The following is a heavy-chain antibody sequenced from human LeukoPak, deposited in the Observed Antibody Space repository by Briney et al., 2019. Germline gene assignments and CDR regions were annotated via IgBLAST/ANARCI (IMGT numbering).Heavy chain of an antibody. CDR3: ARGPDYGARADFLDS. CDR1: GFTFSSHW. Sequence: PGGSLRLSCAASGFTFSSHWMTWVRQGSGKGLEWVATIKQGGSEKFYADSVKGRFTVSRDDAKNSLFLQMNSLSADDTAVYYCARGPDYGARADFLDSWGQGIKVTVSS. D-gene: IGHD4-17*01. V-gene: IGHV3-7*01. J-gene: IGHJ4*02. CDR2: IKQGGSEK.